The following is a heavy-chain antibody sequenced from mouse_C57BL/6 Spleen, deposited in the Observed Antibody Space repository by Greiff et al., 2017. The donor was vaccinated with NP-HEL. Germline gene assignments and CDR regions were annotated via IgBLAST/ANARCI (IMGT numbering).Heavy chain of an antibody. D-gene: IGHD1-1*01. CDR2: IYPGSGNT. V-gene: IGHV1-76*01. CDR3: ARERLRYFDY. J-gene: IGHJ2*01. Sequence: VQLKQSGAELVRPGASVKLSCKASGYTFTDYYINWVKQRPGQGLEWIARIYPGSGNTYYNEKFKGKATLTAEKSSSTAYMQLSSLTSEDSAVYFCARERLRYFDYWGQGTTLTVSS. CDR1: GYTFTDYY.